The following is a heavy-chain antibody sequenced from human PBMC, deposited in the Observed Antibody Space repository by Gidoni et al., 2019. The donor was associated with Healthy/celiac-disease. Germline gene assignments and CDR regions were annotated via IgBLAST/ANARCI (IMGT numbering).Heavy chain of an antibody. J-gene: IGHJ6*02. V-gene: IGHV3-33*01. D-gene: IGHD6-6*01. CDR1: GFTFSSYG. CDR3: ARDPVAARRFYYYGMDV. CDR2: IWYDGSNK. Sequence: QVQLVESGGGVVQPGRSLRLSCAASGFTFSSYGMHWVRQAPGKGLEWVAVIWYDGSNKYYADSVKGRFTISRDNSKNTLYLQMNSLRAEDTAVYYCARDPVAARRFYYYGMDVWGQGTTVTVSS.